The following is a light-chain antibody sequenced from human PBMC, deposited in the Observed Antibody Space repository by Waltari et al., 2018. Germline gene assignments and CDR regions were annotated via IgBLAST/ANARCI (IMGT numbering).Light chain of an antibody. CDR3: QQSNSYPWT. Sequence: DIQMTLSPSTLSASVGDTVTITCRASQTISTWVAWYQQKPGKAPKLLIYKASSLQSAVPSRFSGSGSGTEFTLTISRLQPDDFAIYFCQQSNSYPWTFGHGTKVEIK. CDR2: KAS. V-gene: IGKV1-5*03. J-gene: IGKJ1*01. CDR1: QTISTW.